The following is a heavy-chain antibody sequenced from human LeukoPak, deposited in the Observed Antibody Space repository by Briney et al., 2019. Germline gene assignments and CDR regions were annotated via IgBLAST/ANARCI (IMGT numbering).Heavy chain of an antibody. J-gene: IGHJ4*02. V-gene: IGHV3-43*02. CDR3: AKESGKFDY. Sequence: GGSLRLSCVVSGINFADYAMHWVRQPPGKGLEWVSLISADGGSTFSADSVKGRFSISRDNSKNSLYLQVNSLRSEDTAMYYCAKESGKFDYWGQGTLVAVSS. CDR1: GINFADYA. CDR2: ISADGGST.